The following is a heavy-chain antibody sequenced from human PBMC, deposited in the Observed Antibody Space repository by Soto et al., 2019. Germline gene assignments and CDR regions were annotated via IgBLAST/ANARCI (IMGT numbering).Heavy chain of an antibody. CDR3: ARAVPAAII. CDR1: GGSVSSGSYY. CDR2: IYYSGST. Sequence: QVQLQESGPGLVKPSETLSLTCTVSGGSVSSGSYYWSWIRQPPGKGLEWIGYIYYSGSTNYNPSLKRRVTISVDTSKNQFSLKLSSVTAADTAVYYCARAVPAAIIWGQGTLVTVSS. V-gene: IGHV4-61*01. J-gene: IGHJ4*02. D-gene: IGHD2-2*01.